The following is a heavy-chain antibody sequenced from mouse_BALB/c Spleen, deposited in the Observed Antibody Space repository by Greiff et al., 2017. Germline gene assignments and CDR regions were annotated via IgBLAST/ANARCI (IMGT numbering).Heavy chain of an antibody. D-gene: IGHD1-1*01. Sequence: EVQLVESGGGLVQPGGSRKLSCAASGFTFSSFGMHWVRQAPEKGLEWVAYISGGSSTIYYADTVKGRFTISRDNPKNTLFLQMTSLRSEDTAMYYLERGAYYYGSSDHYYAMDYWGQGTSVTVSS. CDR3: ERGAYYYGSSDHYYAMDY. V-gene: IGHV5-17*02. CDR1: GFTFSSFG. CDR2: ISGGSSTI. J-gene: IGHJ4*01.